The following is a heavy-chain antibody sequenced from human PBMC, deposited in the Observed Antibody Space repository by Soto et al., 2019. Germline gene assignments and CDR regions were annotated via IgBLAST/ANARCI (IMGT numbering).Heavy chain of an antibody. CDR3: AKDKGSSGWYFDH. Sequence: LRLSCVASGFSISTYAMHWVRQAPGKGLEWVAVISSDGTNKYYADPVKGRFTIARDNSKNTVYLYINSLGAEDTALFFCAKDKGSSGWYFDHWGQGTLVTVSS. CDR1: GFSISTYA. J-gene: IGHJ4*02. V-gene: IGHV3-30*18. D-gene: IGHD6-19*01. CDR2: ISSDGTNK.